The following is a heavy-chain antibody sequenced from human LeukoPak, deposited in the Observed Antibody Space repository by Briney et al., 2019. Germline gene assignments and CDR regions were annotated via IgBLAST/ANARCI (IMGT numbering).Heavy chain of an antibody. V-gene: IGHV1-8*01. D-gene: IGHD5-12*01. J-gene: IGHJ4*02. CDR3: AIRTHVDIVATLGERVKKGLDY. CDR1: GYTFTSYD. Sequence: ASVKVSCKASGYTFTSYDINWLRQATGQGLEWMGWMNPNSGNTGYAQKFQGRVPLTRNTSMSTAYMRLSSLRPEDTAVYYCAIRTHVDIVATLGERVKKGLDYWGQGTPVTVSS. CDR2: MNPNSGNT.